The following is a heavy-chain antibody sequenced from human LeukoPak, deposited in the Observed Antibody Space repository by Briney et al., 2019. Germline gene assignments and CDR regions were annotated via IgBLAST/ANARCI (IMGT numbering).Heavy chain of an antibody. CDR3: ARGPMGVRLGELSFAAVDY. CDR1: GYTFTSYA. V-gene: IGHV7-4-1*02. Sequence: ASVKVSCKASGYTFTSYAMNWVRQAPGQGLEWMGWINTNTGNPTYAQGFTGRFVFSLDTSVSTAYLQISSLKAEDTAVYYCARGPMGVRLGELSFAAVDYWGQGTLVTVSS. D-gene: IGHD3-16*02. J-gene: IGHJ4*02. CDR2: INTNTGNP.